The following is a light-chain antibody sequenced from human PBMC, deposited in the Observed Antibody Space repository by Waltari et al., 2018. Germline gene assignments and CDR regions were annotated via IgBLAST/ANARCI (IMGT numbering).Light chain of an antibody. J-gene: IGLJ2*01. CDR3: CSYAGSSTLV. CDR2: EVS. Sequence: QSALTQTASVSGSPGQALTISCTGTSSDVGSYNLVSWSKQHPGKVPKLMIYEVSTRPAVFSRRFSGSKSGNTASLTISVLQAEDAADYYCCSYAGSSTLVFGGGTKLTVL. CDR1: SSDVGSYNL. V-gene: IGLV2-23*02.